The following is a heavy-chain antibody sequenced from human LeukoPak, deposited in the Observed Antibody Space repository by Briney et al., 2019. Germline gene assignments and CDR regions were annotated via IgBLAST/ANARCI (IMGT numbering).Heavy chain of an antibody. CDR2: TSYDGSNK. D-gene: IGHD2-15*01. J-gene: IGHJ4*02. Sequence: GSLRLSFAASGFTFSNYSIHWVRQAPGKGVEVVAVTSYDGSNKYYADSVKGRFTISRDNSKNTLYLQMNSLRVEDTAVYYCARASLGYCSGGSCFSGYWGQGTLVTVSS. CDR1: GFTFSNYS. CDR3: ARASLGYCSGGSCFSGY. V-gene: IGHV3-30*01.